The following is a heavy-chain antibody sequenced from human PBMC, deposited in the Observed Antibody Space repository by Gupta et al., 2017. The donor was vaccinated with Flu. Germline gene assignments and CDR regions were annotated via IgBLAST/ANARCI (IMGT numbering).Heavy chain of an antibody. V-gene: IGHV3-23*01. D-gene: IGHD5-18*01. J-gene: IGHJ4*02. CDR2: INTSGGT. CDR1: GFTVRSYA. Sequence: EVQLLESGGGLIQAGGSLRLSCAASGFTVRSYAMSWVRQAPGKGLEWVSAINTSGGTYYAESVRGRFTISRDDSKNTLYLQMNSLRAEDTAIYYCAKDPGGYSHAYWGLGTLVTVST. CDR3: AKDPGGYSHAY.